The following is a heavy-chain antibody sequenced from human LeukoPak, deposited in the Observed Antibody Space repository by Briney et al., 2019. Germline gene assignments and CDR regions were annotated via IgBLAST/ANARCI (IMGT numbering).Heavy chain of an antibody. J-gene: IGHJ4*02. CDR1: GFTFSDYG. D-gene: IGHD2-21*01. Sequence: GGSLTLSCAASGFTFSDYGMTWVRQTPGNGLEWVSSIYGSGLNTYYVDSVKGRFIISRDNSKTTLYLQMNSLTVEDTAVYYCTRGLRIPSNWGQGILVTVSS. CDR3: TRGLRIPSN. V-gene: IGHV3-23*05. CDR2: IYGSGLNT.